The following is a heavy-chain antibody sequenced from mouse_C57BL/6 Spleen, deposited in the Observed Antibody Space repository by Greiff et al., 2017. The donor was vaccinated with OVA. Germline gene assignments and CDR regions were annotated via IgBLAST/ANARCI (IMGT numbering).Heavy chain of an antibody. D-gene: IGHD3-3*01. CDR3: ARKRGLGQGYFDV. CDR1: GFSLTSYG. V-gene: IGHV2-2*01. Sequence: VQGVESGPGLVQPSQSLSIPCTVSGFSLTSYGVHWVRQSPGKGLEWLGVIWSGGSTDYNAAFISRLSISKDNSKSQVFFKMNSLQADDTAIYYCARKRGLGQGYFDVWGTGTTVTVSS. CDR2: IWSGGST. J-gene: IGHJ1*03.